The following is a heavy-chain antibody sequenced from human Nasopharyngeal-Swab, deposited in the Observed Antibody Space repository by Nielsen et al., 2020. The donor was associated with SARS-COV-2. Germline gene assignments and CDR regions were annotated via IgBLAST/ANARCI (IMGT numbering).Heavy chain of an antibody. CDR2: ISSSSSYI. J-gene: IGHJ6*02. CDR1: GFTFSSYS. CDR3: ASLGATEPTSYYYYGMDV. V-gene: IGHV3-21*01. D-gene: IGHD5-12*01. Sequence: LSLTCAASGFTFSSYSMNWVRQAPGKGLAWVSSISSSSSYIYYADSVKGRFTISRDNAKNSLYLQMNSLRAEDTAVYYCASLGATEPTSYYYYGMDVWGQGTTVTVSS.